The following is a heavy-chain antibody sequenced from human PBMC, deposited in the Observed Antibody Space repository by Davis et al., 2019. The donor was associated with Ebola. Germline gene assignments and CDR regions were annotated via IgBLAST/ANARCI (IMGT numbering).Heavy chain of an antibody. D-gene: IGHD6-13*01. CDR2: IYYSGST. Sequence: PSETLSLTCTVSGGSISSYYWSWIRQPPGKGLEWIGYIYYSGSTNYNPSLKSRVTISVDTSKNQFSLKLSSVTAADTAVYYCARISYSSSLVDYWGQGTLVTVSS. CDR1: GGSISSYY. J-gene: IGHJ4*02. V-gene: IGHV4-59*12. CDR3: ARISYSSSLVDY.